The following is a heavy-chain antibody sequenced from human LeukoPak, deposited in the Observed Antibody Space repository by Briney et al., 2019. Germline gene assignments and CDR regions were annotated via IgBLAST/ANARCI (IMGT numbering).Heavy chain of an antibody. CDR1: GGSISSYY. CDR3: ARRGRIYCSSTSCPYNWFDP. J-gene: IGHJ5*02. CDR2: IYYSGST. D-gene: IGHD2-2*01. Sequence: SETPSLTCTVSGGSISSYYWSWLRQPPGKGLEWIGYIYYSGSTNYNPSLKSRVTISVDTSKNQFSLKLSSVTAADTAVYYCARRGRIYCSSTSCPYNWFDPWGQGTLVTVSS. V-gene: IGHV4-59*12.